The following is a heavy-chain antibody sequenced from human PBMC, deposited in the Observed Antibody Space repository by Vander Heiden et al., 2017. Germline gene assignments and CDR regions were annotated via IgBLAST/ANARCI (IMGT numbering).Heavy chain of an antibody. CDR1: GFTFSSYA. D-gene: IGHD3-22*01. CDR2: ISGSGGST. J-gene: IGHJ5*02. Sequence: EVQLLESGGGLVQPGGSLRLSCAASGFTFSSYAMSWVRQAPGKGLEWVSAISGSGGSTYYADSVKGRVTISRDNSKNTLYLQMNSLRAEDTAVYYCAKDREPDYYDSSGYYSQAWGQGTLVTVSS. V-gene: IGHV3-23*01. CDR3: AKDREPDYYDSSGYYSQA.